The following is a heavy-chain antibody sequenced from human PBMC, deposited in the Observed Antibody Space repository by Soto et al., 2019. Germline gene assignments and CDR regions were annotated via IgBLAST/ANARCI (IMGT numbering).Heavy chain of an antibody. CDR3: ARIAASGRGWDV. CDR1: GFTFRSYW. V-gene: IGHV3-7*01. J-gene: IGHJ6*02. CDR2: IKQDGSEE. Sequence: EVQLVEAGGGLVQPGESLRLSCVDSGFTFRSYWMSWVRQAPVKGLEWVGNIKQDGSEENYVDSVKGRFTISRDNAKNSMYLQMNSLRVEDTAVYYCARIAASGRGWDVWGQGTTVVVSS. D-gene: IGHD6-13*01.